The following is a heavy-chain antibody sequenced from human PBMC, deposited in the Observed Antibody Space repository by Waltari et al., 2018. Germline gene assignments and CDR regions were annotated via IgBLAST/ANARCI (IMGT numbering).Heavy chain of an antibody. CDR2: IGGGSRTYT. J-gene: IGHJ5*02. CDR3: TRDLYGSGGDWFDP. D-gene: IGHD3-10*01. CDR1: GFGFSDSH. Sequence: HLADSGGGLVKPGGSLRLTCPASGFGFSDSHMHWVRQAPGRGLEWVSSIGGGSRTYTFYADSGKGRFTISRDNAKNSLYLQMNSLRAGDSAVYYCTRDLYGSGGDWFDPWGQGTLVSVSS. V-gene: IGHV3-21*03.